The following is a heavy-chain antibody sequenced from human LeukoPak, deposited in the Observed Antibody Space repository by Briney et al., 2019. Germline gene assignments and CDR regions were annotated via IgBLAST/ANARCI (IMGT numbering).Heavy chain of an antibody. D-gene: IGHD1-26*01. CDR3: AKDGGISGSYCFDY. CDR1: GFTFSSYE. CDR2: ISSSGSTI. V-gene: IGHV3-48*03. Sequence: GGSLRLSCAASGFTFSSYEMNWVRQAPGKGLEWVSYISSSGSTIYYADSVKGRFTISRDNAKNSLYLQMNSLRAEDTAVYYCAKDGGISGSYCFDYWGQGTLVTVSS. J-gene: IGHJ4*02.